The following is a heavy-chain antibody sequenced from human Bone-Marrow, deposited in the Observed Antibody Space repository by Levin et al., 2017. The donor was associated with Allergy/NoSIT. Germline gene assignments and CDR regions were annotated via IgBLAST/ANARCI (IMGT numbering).Heavy chain of an antibody. CDR1: GFTFSSYA. D-gene: IGHD3-16*02. J-gene: IGHJ4*02. Sequence: PGGSLRLSCSASGFTFSSYAMHWVRQAPGKGLEYVSAISSNGGSTYYADSVKGRFTISRDNSKNTLYLQMSSLRAEDTAVYYCVKGWGYIWGSYRNQRSEYYFDYWGQGTLVTVSS. CDR3: VKGWGYIWGSYRNQRSEYYFDY. CDR2: ISSNGGST. V-gene: IGHV3-64D*06.